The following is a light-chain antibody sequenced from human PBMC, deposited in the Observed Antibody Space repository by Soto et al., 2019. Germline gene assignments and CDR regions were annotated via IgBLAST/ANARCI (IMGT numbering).Light chain of an antibody. CDR1: QSVSSY. V-gene: IGKV3-11*01. J-gene: IGKJ5*01. CDR2: DAS. Sequence: EIVLTQSPATRSLSPGERATLSCRASQSVSSYLALYQQKPGQAPRLLIYDASNRATGIPDRFSGSGSGTDFTLTISSLEPEDFAVYYCQQRSNWPPLTFGQGTRLEI. CDR3: QQRSNWPPLT.